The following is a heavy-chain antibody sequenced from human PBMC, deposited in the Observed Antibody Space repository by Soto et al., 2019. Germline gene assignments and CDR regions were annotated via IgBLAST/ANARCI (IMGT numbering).Heavy chain of an antibody. CDR2: IIPIFGTA. CDR1: GGTFSSYA. CDR3: ARSRRGSTYYYDSSGPDAFDI. V-gene: IGHV1-69*13. J-gene: IGHJ3*02. D-gene: IGHD3-22*01. Sequence: GASVKVSCKASGGTFSSYAISWVRQAPGQGLEWMGGIIPIFGTANYAQKFQGRVTITADGSTSTAYMELSSLRSEDTAVYYCARSRRGSTYYYDSSGPDAFDIWGQGTMVTVSS.